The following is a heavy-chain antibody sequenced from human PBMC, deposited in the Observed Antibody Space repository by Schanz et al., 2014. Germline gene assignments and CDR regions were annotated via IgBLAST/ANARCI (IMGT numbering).Heavy chain of an antibody. J-gene: IGHJ4*02. Sequence: EQLLESGGALVQPGGSLRLSCAASGFTFSDHYMAWIRQAPGKGLEWVSIISNTGTFIYYADSVRGRFVISRDNAKSSLFLQMKGLSAEDPDVYYCVRDAYLQIRGTVFDSWGPGNLVTVSS. V-gene: IGHV3-11*01. CDR2: ISNTGTFI. CDR3: VRDAYLQIRGTVFDS. CDR1: GFTFSDHY. D-gene: IGHD1-1*01.